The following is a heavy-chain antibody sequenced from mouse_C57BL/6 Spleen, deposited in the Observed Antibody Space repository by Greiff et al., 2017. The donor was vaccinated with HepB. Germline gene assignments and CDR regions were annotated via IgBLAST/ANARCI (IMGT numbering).Heavy chain of an antibody. D-gene: IGHD2-4*01. J-gene: IGHJ4*01. CDR1: GFSLSTSGMG. Sequence: QVQLKESGPGILQSSQTLSLTCSFSGFSLSTSGMGVSWIRQPSGKGLEWLAHIYWDDDKRYNPSLKSRLTISKDTSRNQVILMITSVDTADTATYYCARSIYYDYLMDYWGQGTSVTVSS. CDR2: IYWDDDK. V-gene: IGHV8-12*01. CDR3: ARSIYYDYLMDY.